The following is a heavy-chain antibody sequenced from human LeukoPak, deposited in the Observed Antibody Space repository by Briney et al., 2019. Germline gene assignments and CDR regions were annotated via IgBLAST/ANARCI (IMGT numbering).Heavy chain of an antibody. CDR1: GGTFSSYA. D-gene: IGHD5-18*01. Sequence: ASVKVSCKASGGTFSSYAISWVRQAPGQGLEWMGGIIPIFGTANYAQKFQGRVTITADESTSTAYMELSGLRSDDTAMYYCARGEYRYGNDYWGQGTLVTVSS. J-gene: IGHJ4*02. CDR2: IIPIFGTA. V-gene: IGHV1-69*13. CDR3: ARGEYRYGNDY.